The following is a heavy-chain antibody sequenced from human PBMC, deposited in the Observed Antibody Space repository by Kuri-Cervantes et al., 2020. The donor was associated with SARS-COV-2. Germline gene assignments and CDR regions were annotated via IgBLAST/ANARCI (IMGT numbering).Heavy chain of an antibody. J-gene: IGHJ6*02. CDR3: ARLSLGDVEIFAEDYYYYGMDV. D-gene: IGHD3-16*01. CDR1: GGSISSSSYY. CDR2: IYYSGST. V-gene: IGHV4-39*07. Sequence: GSLRLSCTVSGGSISSSSYYWGWIRQPPGKGLEWIGSIYYSGSTYYNPSLKSRVTISVDKSKNQFSLKLSSVTAADTAVYYCARLSLGDVEIFAEDYYYYGMDVWGQGTTGTVSS.